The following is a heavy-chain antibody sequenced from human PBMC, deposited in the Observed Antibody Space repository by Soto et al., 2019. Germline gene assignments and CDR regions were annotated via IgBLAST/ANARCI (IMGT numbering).Heavy chain of an antibody. Sequence: LRLSCAASGFTFSRHAIHWVRPTPGRGLEWVLAISRDGSYIYYTDSVKGRFTVSRDNSKNTVFVQMNRLIPDDTALYFCARTRNGGVADSFDSWGQGTRVTVS. CDR2: ISRDGSYI. CDR3: ARTRNGGVADSFDS. J-gene: IGHJ5*01. V-gene: IGHV3-30*04. D-gene: IGHD3-3*01. CDR1: GFTFSRHA.